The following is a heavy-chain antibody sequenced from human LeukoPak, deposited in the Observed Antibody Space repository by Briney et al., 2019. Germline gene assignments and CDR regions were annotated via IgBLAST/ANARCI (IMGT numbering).Heavy chain of an antibody. Sequence: SETLSLTCAVYGGSFSGYYWSWIRQPPGKGLEWIGEINHSGSTNYNPSLKGRVTISVDTSKNQFSLKLSSVTAADTAVYYCARIYSSSSGEWFDPWGQGTLVTVSS. CDR1: GGSFSGYY. CDR3: ARIYSSSSGEWFDP. J-gene: IGHJ5*02. D-gene: IGHD6-6*01. CDR2: INHSGST. V-gene: IGHV4-34*01.